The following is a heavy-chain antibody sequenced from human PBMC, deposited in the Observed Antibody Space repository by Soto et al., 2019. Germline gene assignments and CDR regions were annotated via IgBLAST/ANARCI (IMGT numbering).Heavy chain of an antibody. CDR1: GFPFSSHA. CDR3: AEWAIYCSGADCRA. J-gene: IGHJ5*02. D-gene: IGHD2-15*01. V-gene: IGHV3-23*01. Sequence: EVQLLESGGGLVQPGGSLRLSCAASGFPFSSHAMSWVRQAPGKGLEWVSAISGSGTIKYYADSVKGRFTISRDTSKNTIYLKMNRRRADDTGVYDCAEWAIYCSGADCRAWGQGTLVTVSS. CDR2: ISGSGTIK.